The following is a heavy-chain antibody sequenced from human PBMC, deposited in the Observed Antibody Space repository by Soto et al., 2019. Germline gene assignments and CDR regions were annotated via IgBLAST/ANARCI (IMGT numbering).Heavy chain of an antibody. CDR3: ARDLGYSSSRNKDYYFGMDV. V-gene: IGHV3-21*02. J-gene: IGHJ6*02. CDR1: GFTFSSYT. D-gene: IGHD6-13*01. Sequence: EVQLVESGGGLIQPGGSLRLSCAASGFTFSSYTMNWVRQAPGKGLAWVSSITSISTYIYYADSVKGRFTISRDNAKNSQSLQMNSLRDDDRAVYDCARDLGYSSSRNKDYYFGMDVWGQGTTVTVSS. CDR2: ITSISTYI.